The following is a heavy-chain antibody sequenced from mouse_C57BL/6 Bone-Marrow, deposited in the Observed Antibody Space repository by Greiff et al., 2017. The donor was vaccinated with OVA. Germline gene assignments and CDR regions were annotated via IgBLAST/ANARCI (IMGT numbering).Heavy chain of an antibody. CDR2: IWTGGGT. CDR1: GFSLTSYA. Sequence: VQGVESGPGLVAPSQSLSITCTVSGFSLTSYAISWVRQPPGKGLEWLGVIWTGGGTNYNSALKSRLSISKDNSKSQVFLKMNSLQTDDTARYYCARNLGDGYYLYYFDYWGQGTTLTVSS. CDR3: ARNLGDGYYLYYFDY. V-gene: IGHV2-9-1*01. D-gene: IGHD2-3*01. J-gene: IGHJ2*01.